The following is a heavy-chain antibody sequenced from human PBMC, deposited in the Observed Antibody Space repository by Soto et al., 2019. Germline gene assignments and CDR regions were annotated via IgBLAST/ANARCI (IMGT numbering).Heavy chain of an antibody. V-gene: IGHV3-33*01. CDR3: AIDGFGEFGYFDY. CDR2: IWYDGSNK. Sequence: QVQLVESGGGVVQPGRSLRLSCAASGFTFSSYGMHWVRQAPGKGLEWVAVIWYDGSNKYYADSVKGRFTISRDNSKNTLYLEMNRLRAEYTAVYYCAIDGFGEFGYFDYWGQGTLVSVSS. CDR1: GFTFSSYG. J-gene: IGHJ4*02. D-gene: IGHD3-10*01.